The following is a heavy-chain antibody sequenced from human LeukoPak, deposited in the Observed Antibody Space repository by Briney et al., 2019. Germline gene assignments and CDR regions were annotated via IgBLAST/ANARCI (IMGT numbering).Heavy chain of an antibody. CDR2: IYYSGST. V-gene: IGHV4-39*07. D-gene: IGHD3-3*01. CDR1: GGSISSSSYY. Sequence: SETLSLTCTVSGGSISSSSYYWGWIRQPPGKGLEWIGCIYYSGSTYYNPSRKSRVTISVDTSKNHFSLKLSCVPAAETAVYYCAGDGLDYDFWSGYKTNNWFDTWGQGALVTVSS. CDR3: AGDGLDYDFWSGYKTNNWFDT. J-gene: IGHJ5*02.